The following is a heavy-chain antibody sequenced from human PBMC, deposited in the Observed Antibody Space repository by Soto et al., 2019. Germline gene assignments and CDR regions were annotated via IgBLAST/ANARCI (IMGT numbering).Heavy chain of an antibody. Sequence: ASVKVSCKASGCTFTSYGISWVRQAPGQGLEWMGWISAYNGNTNYAQKLQGRVTMTTDTTTSTAHMELRSLRSDDTDVYSCARSMGYSYAAFDYWGQRTLVTVSS. CDR2: ISAYNGNT. CDR3: ARSMGYSYAAFDY. V-gene: IGHV1-18*01. D-gene: IGHD5-18*01. CDR1: GCTFTSYG. J-gene: IGHJ4*02.